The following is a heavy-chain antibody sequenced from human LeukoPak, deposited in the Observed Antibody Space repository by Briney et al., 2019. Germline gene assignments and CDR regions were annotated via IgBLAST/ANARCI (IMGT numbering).Heavy chain of an antibody. CDR3: ARDRLSMTTVTTLDY. D-gene: IGHD4-17*01. Sequence: PGGSLRLSCAASGFTFSSYAMSWVRQAPGKGLEWVSAISGSGGSTYYADSVKGRFTISRDNSKNTLYLQMNSLRAEDTAVYYCARDRLSMTTVTTLDYWGQGTLVTVSS. CDR2: ISGSGGST. J-gene: IGHJ4*02. CDR1: GFTFSSYA. V-gene: IGHV3-23*01.